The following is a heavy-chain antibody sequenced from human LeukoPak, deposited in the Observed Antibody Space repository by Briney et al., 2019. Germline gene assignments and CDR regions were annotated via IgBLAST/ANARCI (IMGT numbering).Heavy chain of an antibody. CDR1: GGSISSGSYY. J-gene: IGHJ4*02. CDR2: IYTSGRT. D-gene: IGHD6-13*01. V-gene: IGHV4-61*02. CDR3: ASGIAAAGRKARIDY. Sequence: SETLSLTRTVSGGSISSGSYYWSWIRQPAGKGLEWSGRIYTSGRTNYNPSLKSRATISVDTSKHQFSLKLSSVTAADTAVYYCASGIAAAGRKARIDYWGQGTLVTVSS.